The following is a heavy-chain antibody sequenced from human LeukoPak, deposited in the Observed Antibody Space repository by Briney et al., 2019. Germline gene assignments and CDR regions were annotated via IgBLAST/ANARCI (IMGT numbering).Heavy chain of an antibody. D-gene: IGHD3-16*01. CDR2: IDQSGGRN. CDR3: ARDVEGGTFDI. Sequence: GGSLRLSCAASGFTFSRFRMNWVRQAPGRGLEWVANIDQSGGRNNYVDSVKGRFTISRDNAKNSLFLEMSSLRADDTAVYFCARDVEGGTFDIWGQGTTVTVSS. V-gene: IGHV3-7*05. J-gene: IGHJ3*02. CDR1: GFTFSRFR.